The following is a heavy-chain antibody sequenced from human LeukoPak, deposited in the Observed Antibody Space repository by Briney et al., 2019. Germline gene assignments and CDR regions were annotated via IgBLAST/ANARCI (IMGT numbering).Heavy chain of an antibody. V-gene: IGHV1-8*01. CDR1: GDTFTTYD. D-gene: IGHD3-10*01. J-gene: IGHJ4*02. CDR2: MNPNSGNT. CDR3: ARSTMGARRRYDY. Sequence: ASVKVSCKASGDTFTTYDVNWVRQATGQGLEWMGWMNPNSGNTGYAQNFQGGVTMTMNTSITTAYMELTSLTSEDTAVYYCARSTMGARRRYDYWGLGTLVTVSS.